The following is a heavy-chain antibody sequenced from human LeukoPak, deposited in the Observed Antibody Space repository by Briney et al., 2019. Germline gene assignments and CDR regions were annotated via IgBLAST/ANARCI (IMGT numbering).Heavy chain of an antibody. Sequence: SVKVSCKASGGTFSSDAISWVRQAPGQGLEWMGGIIPIFGTTEYAQKFQGRVTITSDESTSTAYMELHTLTSDDTAVYFCARCGAGDYNNHHNPYYNYMDVWGKGTTVTV. CDR2: IIPIFGTT. CDR1: GGTFSSDA. J-gene: IGHJ6*03. CDR3: ARCGAGDYNNHHNPYYNYMDV. D-gene: IGHD4-11*01. V-gene: IGHV1-69*13.